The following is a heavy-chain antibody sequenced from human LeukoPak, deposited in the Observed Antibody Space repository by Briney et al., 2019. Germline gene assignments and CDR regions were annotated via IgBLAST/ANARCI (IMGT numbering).Heavy chain of an antibody. CDR1: GGSISSGGSY. CDR3: ARSLGLRFLEWLPYYFDY. V-gene: IGHV4-31*03. Sequence: SQTLSLTCTVSGGSISSGGSYWSWIRQHPGKGLEWIGYIYYSGSTYYNPSLKSRVTISVDTSKNQFSLKLSSVTAADTAVYYCARSLGLRFLEWLPYYFDYWGQGTLVTVSS. CDR2: IYYSGST. D-gene: IGHD3-3*01. J-gene: IGHJ4*02.